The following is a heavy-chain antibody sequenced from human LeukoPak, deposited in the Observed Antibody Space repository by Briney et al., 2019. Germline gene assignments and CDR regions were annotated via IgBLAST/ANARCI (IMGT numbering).Heavy chain of an antibody. CDR1: GYRFTELS. CDR2: FDLVHGDT. CDR3: TAGRAYSLLYF. Sequence: ASVKVSCKVSGYRFTELSRHWVRQAPGKGLEWLGGFDLVHGDTIYAQKFQGRVTMTEDTSTDTSYMELSSLGSEDTAVYFCTAGRAYSLLYFWGQGTLVIVSS. V-gene: IGHV1-24*01. J-gene: IGHJ4*02. D-gene: IGHD5-18*01.